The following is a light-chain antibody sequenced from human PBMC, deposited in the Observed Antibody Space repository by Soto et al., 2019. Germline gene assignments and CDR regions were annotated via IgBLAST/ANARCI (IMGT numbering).Light chain of an antibody. CDR1: SSDVGGYNY. CDR3: GSFTSAYTFV. J-gene: IGLJ1*01. Sequence: QSVLAQPASVSGSPGQSIAISCTGTSSDVGGYNYVSWYQQHPGKAPKLLISEVSIRPSGVSDRFSGSKSGNTASLTISGLQTEDEADYYCGSFTSAYTFVFGSGTKVTVL. CDR2: EVS. V-gene: IGLV2-14*01.